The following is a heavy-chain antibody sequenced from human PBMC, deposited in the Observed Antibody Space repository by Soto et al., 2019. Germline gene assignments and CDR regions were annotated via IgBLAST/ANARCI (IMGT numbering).Heavy chain of an antibody. V-gene: IGHV4-59*01. Sequence: SETLSLTCTVSGGSISSYYWSWIRQPPGKGLEWIGYIYYSGSTNYNPSLKSRVTISVDTSKNQFSLKLSSVTAADTAVYYCAKRYSSGWYYFDSWGQGALVTVSS. CDR2: IYYSGST. CDR1: GGSISSYY. CDR3: AKRYSSGWYYFDS. D-gene: IGHD6-19*01. J-gene: IGHJ4*02.